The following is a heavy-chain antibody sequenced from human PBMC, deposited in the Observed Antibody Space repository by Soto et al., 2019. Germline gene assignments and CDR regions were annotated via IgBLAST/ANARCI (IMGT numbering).Heavy chain of an antibody. D-gene: IGHD3-10*01. CDR2: IYSGGST. J-gene: IGHJ6*02. CDR1: GFTVSSNY. CDR3: ARARGYYYYYGMDV. V-gene: IGHV3-53*01. Sequence: PGGSLRLSCAASGFTVSSNYMSWVRQAPGKGLEWVSVIYSGGSTYYADSVKGRFTISRDNSKNTLYLQMNSLRAEDTAVYYCARARGYYYYYGMDVWGQGTTVTVYS.